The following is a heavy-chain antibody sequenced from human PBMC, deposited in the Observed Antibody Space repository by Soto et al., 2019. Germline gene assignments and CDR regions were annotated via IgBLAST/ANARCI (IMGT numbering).Heavy chain of an antibody. Sequence: ASVKVSCKASGYTFTSYGISWVRQAPGQGLEWMGWISAYNGNTNYAQKLQGRVTMTTDTSTSIAYMELRSLRSDDTAVYYCARDLSYYDFWSGYWYFDYWGQGTLVTVSS. V-gene: IGHV1-18*04. CDR2: ISAYNGNT. D-gene: IGHD3-3*01. CDR3: ARDLSYYDFWSGYWYFDY. CDR1: GYTFTSYG. J-gene: IGHJ4*02.